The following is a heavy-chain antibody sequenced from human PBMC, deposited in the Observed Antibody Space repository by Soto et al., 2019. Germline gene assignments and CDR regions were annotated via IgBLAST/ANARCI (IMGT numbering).Heavy chain of an antibody. CDR2: MHRGGST. Sequence: GGSLRLSCVVSGFSVSGSSIFWVRQATGKGLEWVSLMHRGGSTDNADSVKGRFTTSRDKSKNTLYLHMNGLRVEDTAVYYCARVNTTLVDHFDCWGQGTLVTVYS. CDR3: ARVNTTLVDHFDC. D-gene: IGHD5-18*01. CDR1: GFSVSGSS. V-gene: IGHV3-53*01. J-gene: IGHJ4*02.